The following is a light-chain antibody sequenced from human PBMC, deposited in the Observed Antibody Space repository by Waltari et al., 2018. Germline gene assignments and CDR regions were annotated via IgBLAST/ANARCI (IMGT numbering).Light chain of an antibody. Sequence: DVVMTQSPLSLSITPGQPASISCRSSQSLVHNNGNTYLSWYQQRPGKPPRLLIYRFSNRDSRVPDRFSGSGAWTDFTLKISRVEAEDVGIYYCGQGTHWPPFTFGPGTKLDIK. CDR2: RFS. J-gene: IGKJ3*01. V-gene: IGKV2-30*02. CDR3: GQGTHWPPFT. CDR1: QSLVHNNGNTY.